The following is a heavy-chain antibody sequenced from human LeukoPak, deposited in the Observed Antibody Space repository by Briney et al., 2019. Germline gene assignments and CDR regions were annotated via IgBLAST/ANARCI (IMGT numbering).Heavy chain of an antibody. CDR2: IYYSGST. J-gene: IGHJ4*02. Sequence: PSETLSLTCTVSGGSISSYYWSWIRQPPGKGLEWIGYIYYSGSTNYNPSLKSRVTISVDTSKNQFSLKLSSVTAADTAVYYCARSPEGPLGFFFDYWGQGTLVTVSS. V-gene: IGHV4-59*01. D-gene: IGHD3-10*01. CDR1: GGSISSYY. CDR3: ARSPEGPLGFFFDY.